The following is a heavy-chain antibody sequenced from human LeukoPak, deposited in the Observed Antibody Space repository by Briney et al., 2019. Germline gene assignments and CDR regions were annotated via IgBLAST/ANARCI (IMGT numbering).Heavy chain of an antibody. CDR1: GGSFSGYY. V-gene: IGHV4-34*01. CDR2: INNSGST. Sequence: PSETLSLTCAVYGGSFSGYYWSWIRQPPGKGLEWIGEINNSGSTNYNPSLKSRVTISVDTSKNQFSLKLSSVTAADTAVYYCARGTWFGELLSPYYFDYWGQGTLVTVSS. CDR3: ARGTWFGELLSPYYFDY. D-gene: IGHD3-10*01. J-gene: IGHJ4*02.